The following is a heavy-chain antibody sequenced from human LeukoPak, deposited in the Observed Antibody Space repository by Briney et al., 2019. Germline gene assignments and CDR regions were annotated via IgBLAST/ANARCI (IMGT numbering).Heavy chain of an antibody. J-gene: IGHJ3*02. V-gene: IGHV3-21*01. CDR2: ISSSGSYI. CDR3: ARDEKGAFDI. Sequence: ETLSLTCTVSGYSISGGYYWGWIRQPPGKGLEWVSSISSSGSYIYYADSVRGRFTISRDNAKNSLYLQMNSLRAEDTAVFYCARDEKGAFDIWGQGTMVTVSS. CDR1: GYSISGGYY.